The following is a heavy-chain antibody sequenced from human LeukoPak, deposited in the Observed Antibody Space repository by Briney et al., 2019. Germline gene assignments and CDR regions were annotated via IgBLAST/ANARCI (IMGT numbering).Heavy chain of an antibody. CDR3: ARSGYDDNSGFNLDY. J-gene: IGHJ4*02. CDR1: GGSFSGYY. CDR2: INYSGYT. V-gene: IGHV4-34*01. D-gene: IGHD3-22*01. Sequence: PSETLSLTCAVYGGSFSGYYCSWIRQPPGKGLEWIGGINYSGYTYYNPSLKSRVTISVDTPKNQFSRKLSSVTAADTAVYYCARSGYDDNSGFNLDYWGQGTLATDSS.